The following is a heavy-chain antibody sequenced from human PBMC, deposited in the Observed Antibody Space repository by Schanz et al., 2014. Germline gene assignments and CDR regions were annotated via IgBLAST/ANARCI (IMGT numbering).Heavy chain of an antibody. CDR3: ARHGGIPYYPMDV. V-gene: IGHV4-31*03. CDR2: ISYSGST. J-gene: IGHJ6*02. Sequence: QVQLQESGPGLVKPSQTLSLTCTVSGASISSGGYYWDWIPLLPGKGLEWIGYISYSGSTSFNPSLKSRLTMSVDTSKNQFSLRLSSVTAADTAVYYCARHGGIPYYPMDVWGQGTTVTVSS. CDR1: GASISSGGYY. D-gene: IGHD3-16*01.